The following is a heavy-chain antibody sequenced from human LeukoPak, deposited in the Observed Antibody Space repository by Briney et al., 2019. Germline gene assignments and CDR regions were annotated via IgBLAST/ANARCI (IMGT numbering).Heavy chain of an antibody. Sequence: GGSLRLSCAASGFTFSSYAMSWVRQAPGKGLEWVSAISGSDGSTYYADSVKGRFTISRDNSKNTLHLQMSSLRAEDTAVYYCATSLRYCSSSSCYDAFDIWGQGTMVTVSS. V-gene: IGHV3-23*01. CDR3: ATSLRYCSSSSCYDAFDI. CDR2: ISGSDGST. CDR1: GFTFSSYA. J-gene: IGHJ3*02. D-gene: IGHD2-2*01.